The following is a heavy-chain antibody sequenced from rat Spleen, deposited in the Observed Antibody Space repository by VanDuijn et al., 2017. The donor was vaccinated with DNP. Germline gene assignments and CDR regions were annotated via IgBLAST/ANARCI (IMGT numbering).Heavy chain of an antibody. Sequence: EVQLVESGGGLVQPGRSLKLSCAASGFTFSDYNMAWVRQSPKKGLEWVATIIYDGSRTYYRDSVKGRFTVSRDNVRSTLYLQMDSLRSEDPATYYCARPDYWGQGVMVTVSS. V-gene: IGHV5-7*01. CDR2: IIYDGSRT. CDR3: ARPDY. J-gene: IGHJ2*01. CDR1: GFTFSDYN.